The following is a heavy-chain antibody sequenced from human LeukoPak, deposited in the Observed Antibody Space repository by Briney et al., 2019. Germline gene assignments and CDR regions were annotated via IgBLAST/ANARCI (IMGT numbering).Heavy chain of an antibody. CDR3: AKDWVVVVTAIFDY. J-gene: IGHJ4*02. D-gene: IGHD2-21*02. CDR2: ISGSGGST. Sequence: AISGSGGSTYYAASVKGRFTISRDNSKNTLYLQMNSLRAEDTAVYYCAKDWVVVVTAIFDYWGQGTLVTVSS. V-gene: IGHV3-23*01.